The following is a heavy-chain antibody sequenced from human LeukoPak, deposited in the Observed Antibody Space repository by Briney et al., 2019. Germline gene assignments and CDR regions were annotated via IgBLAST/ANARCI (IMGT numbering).Heavy chain of an antibody. J-gene: IGHJ4*02. CDR2: ISYDGSNK. Sequence: GGSLRLSCAASGFTFSSYAMHWVRQAPGKGLEWVAVISYDGSNKYYADSVKGRFTISRDNSKNTLYLQMNSLRAEDTAVYYCARDRDYYDSSGPFDYWGQGTPVTVSS. V-gene: IGHV3-30*01. D-gene: IGHD3-22*01. CDR3: ARDRDYYDSSGPFDY. CDR1: GFTFSSYA.